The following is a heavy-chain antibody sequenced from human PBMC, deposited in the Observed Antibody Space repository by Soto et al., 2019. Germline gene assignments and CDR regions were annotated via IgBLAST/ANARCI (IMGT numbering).Heavy chain of an antibody. CDR2: INHSGST. V-gene: IGHV4-34*01. CDR1: GGSFSGYY. J-gene: IGHJ5*02. CDR3: ARGREFDA. Sequence: SETLSLTCAFYGGSFSGYYWSCIRQPPGKGLEWIGEINHSGSTNYNPSLKSRVTISVDTSKNQFSLKLSSVTAADTAVYYCARGREFDAWGQGTLVIVSS.